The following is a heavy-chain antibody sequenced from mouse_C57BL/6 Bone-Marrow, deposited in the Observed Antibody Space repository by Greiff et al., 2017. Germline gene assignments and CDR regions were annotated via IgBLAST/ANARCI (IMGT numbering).Heavy chain of an antibody. J-gene: IGHJ4*01. CDR2: ISSGSSTI. CDR1: GFTFSDYG. V-gene: IGHV5-17*01. CDR3: ARNYDSPYYAMDY. D-gene: IGHD2-4*01. Sequence: EVQLVESGGGLVKPGGSLKLSCAASGFTFSDYGMHWVRQAPEKGLEWVAYISSGSSTIYYADTVKGRFTISRDNAKNTLFLQMTSLRSEDTAMYYCARNYDSPYYAMDYWGQGTSVTVSS.